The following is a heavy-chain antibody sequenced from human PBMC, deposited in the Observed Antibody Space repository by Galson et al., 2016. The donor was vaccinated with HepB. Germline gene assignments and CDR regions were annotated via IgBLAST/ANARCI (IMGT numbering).Heavy chain of an antibody. D-gene: IGHD6-19*01. CDR1: GFTFDDYT. CDR2: ISWDGGTT. CDR3: AKGSRGWYPFDY. V-gene: IGHV3-43*01. J-gene: IGHJ4*02. Sequence: SLRLSCAASGFTFDDYTIHWVRQAPGKGLEWVSLISWDGGTTFYADSVKGRFTISRDNSKNSLYLQMNSLRTEDSALYYCAKGSRGWYPFDYWGQGTLVTVSS.